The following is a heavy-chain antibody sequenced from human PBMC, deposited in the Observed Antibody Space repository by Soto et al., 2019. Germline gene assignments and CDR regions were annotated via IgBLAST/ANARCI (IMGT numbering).Heavy chain of an antibody. CDR2: IYHSGST. D-gene: IGHD6-13*01. V-gene: IGHV4-30-2*01. J-gene: IGHJ4*02. CDR3: ARARIAAAGTRYFDY. Sequence: TSETLSLTCAVSGGSISSGGYSWSWIRQPPGKGLEWIGYIYHSGSTYYNPSLKSRVTISVDRSKNQFSLKLSSVTAADTAVYYCARARIAAAGTRYFDYWGQGTLVTVSS. CDR1: GGSISSGGYS.